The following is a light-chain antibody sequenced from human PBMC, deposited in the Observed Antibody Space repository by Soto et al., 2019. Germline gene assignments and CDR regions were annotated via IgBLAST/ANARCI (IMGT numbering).Light chain of an antibody. CDR2: AAS. V-gene: IGKV3-20*01. CDR1: QSINNRY. J-gene: IGKJ3*01. CDR3: LQFGSSPGFA. Sequence: EIVWTQSPGTLSLSPGERATLSCRASQSINNRYLAWYQQKHGQAPRLLIYAASSRATGIPDRFSGSVSGTDFTLTIIRLVPEDFSVYYCLQFGSSPGFAYGPGTKVDIK.